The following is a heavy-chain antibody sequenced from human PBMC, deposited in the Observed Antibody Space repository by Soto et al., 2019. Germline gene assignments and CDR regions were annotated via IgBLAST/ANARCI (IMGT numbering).Heavy chain of an antibody. CDR1: GYTFTSYG. CDR2: ISAYNGNT. Sequence: ASGKGSCKASGYTFTSYGISWVRQAPGQGLEWMGWISAYNGNTNYAQKLQGRVTMTTDTSTSTAYMELRSLRSDDTAVYYCARDRSGWYYGMDVWGQGTTVTVSS. D-gene: IGHD6-19*01. V-gene: IGHV1-18*01. J-gene: IGHJ6*02. CDR3: ARDRSGWYYGMDV.